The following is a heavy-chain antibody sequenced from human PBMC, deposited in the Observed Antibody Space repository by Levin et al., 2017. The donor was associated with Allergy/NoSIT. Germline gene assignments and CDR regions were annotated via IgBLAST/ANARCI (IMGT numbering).Heavy chain of an antibody. Sequence: KISCKASGGTFSSYAISWVRQAPGQGLEWMGRIIPILGIANYAQKFQGRVTITADKSTSTAYMELSSLRSEDTAVYYCARVKKSQKAAFDSWGQGTMVTVSS. CDR1: GGTFSSYA. CDR3: ARVKKSQKAAFDS. J-gene: IGHJ3*02. V-gene: IGHV1-69*04. CDR2: IIPILGIA.